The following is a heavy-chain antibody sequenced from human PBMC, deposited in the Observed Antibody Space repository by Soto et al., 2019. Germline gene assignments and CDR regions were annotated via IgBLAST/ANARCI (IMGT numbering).Heavy chain of an antibody. CDR1: GYTFTSYG. J-gene: IGHJ5*02. Sequence: ASVKVSCKASGYTFTSYGISWVRQAPGQGLEWMGWISAYNGNTNYAQKLQGRVTMTTDTSTSTAYMELRSLRSDDTAVYYCARDPFIAVAGTGFNWLDPWGQGTLVTVSS. CDR2: ISAYNGNT. D-gene: IGHD6-19*01. V-gene: IGHV1-18*01. CDR3: ARDPFIAVAGTGFNWLDP.